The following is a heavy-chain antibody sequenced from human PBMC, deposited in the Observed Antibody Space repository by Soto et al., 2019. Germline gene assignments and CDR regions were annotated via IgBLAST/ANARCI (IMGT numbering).Heavy chain of an antibody. D-gene: IGHD6-25*01. CDR2: ISSSSSTI. CDR3: AHPIATVS. CDR1: GFTFSSYS. Sequence: GGSLRLSCAASGFTFSSYSMNWVRQAPGKGLEWVSYISSSSSTIYYADSVKGRFTISRDNSKNTLYLQMNSLRAEDTAVYYCAHPIATVSWCPGPLVTLAS. V-gene: IGHV3-48*01. J-gene: IGHJ5*02.